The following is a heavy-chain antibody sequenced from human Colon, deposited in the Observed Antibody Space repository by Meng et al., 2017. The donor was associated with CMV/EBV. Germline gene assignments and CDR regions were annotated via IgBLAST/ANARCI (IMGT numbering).Heavy chain of an antibody. Sequence: GGSLRLSCGVSGITIQSHGLHWVRQAPGKGLEWVATISSDGTEKSYADSVKGRFTISRDNFKNTLYVQMSSLRTEDTAVYYCAKEFSTTTSEAGGTYDIFGNWGQGTLVTVSS. CDR3: AKEFSTTTSEAGGTYDIFGN. CDR1: GITIQSHG. D-gene: IGHD3-9*01. CDR2: ISSDGTEK. V-gene: IGHV3-30*02. J-gene: IGHJ4*02.